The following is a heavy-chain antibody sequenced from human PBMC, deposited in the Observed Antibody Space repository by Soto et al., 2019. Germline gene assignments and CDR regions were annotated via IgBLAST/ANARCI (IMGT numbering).Heavy chain of an antibody. J-gene: IGHJ4*02. CDR2: IWYDGSNK. V-gene: IGHV3-33*01. D-gene: IGHD6-13*01. Sequence: GGSLRLSCAASGFTFSSYGMHWVRQAPGKGLEWVAVIWYDGSNKYCADSVKGRFTISRDNSKNTLYLQMNSLRAEDTAVYYCARDLWRYSSSWYGFFDYWGQGTLVTVSS. CDR3: ARDLWRYSSSWYGFFDY. CDR1: GFTFSSYG.